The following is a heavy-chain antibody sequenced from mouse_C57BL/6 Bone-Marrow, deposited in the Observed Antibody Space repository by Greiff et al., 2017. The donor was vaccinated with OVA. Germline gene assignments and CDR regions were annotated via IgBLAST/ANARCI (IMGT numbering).Heavy chain of an antibody. J-gene: IGHJ4*01. D-gene: IGHD2-5*01. CDR3: TRGYSNYYAMDY. CDR1: GYTFTDYE. V-gene: IGHV1-15*01. Sequence: QVHVKQSGAELVRPGASVTLSCKASGYTFTDYEMHWVKQTPVHGLEWIGAIDPETGGTAYNQKFKGKAILTADKSSSTAYMELRSPTSEDSAVYYCTRGYSNYYAMDYWGQGTSVTVSS. CDR2: IDPETGGT.